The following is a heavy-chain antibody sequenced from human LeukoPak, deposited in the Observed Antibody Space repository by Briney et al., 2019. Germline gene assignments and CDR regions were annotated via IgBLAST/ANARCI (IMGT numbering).Heavy chain of an antibody. J-gene: IGHJ4*02. D-gene: IGHD1-14*01. CDR3: AKELSVRNQFDY. CDR2: ISSSSSYV. CDR1: GFTFSSYS. V-gene: IGHV3-21*04. Sequence: GGSLRLSCAASGFTFSSYSMNWVRQAPGKGLEWVSSISSSSSYVYYADSVKGRFTISRDNPENTLYLQMNSLRAEDTAVYYCAKELSVRNQFDYWGQGTLVTVSS.